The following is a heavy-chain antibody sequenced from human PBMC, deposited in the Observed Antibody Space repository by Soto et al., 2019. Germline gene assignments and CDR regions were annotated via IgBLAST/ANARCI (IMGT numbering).Heavy chain of an antibody. Sequence: GASVKVSCKASGYSFTSYYLHWVRQAPGQGPEWMGLINPSGGSTTYSQKFQGRVTMTRDTSKNQFSLKLSSVTAADTAVYYCARTTAAWGQGTLVTVSS. CDR2: INPSGGST. J-gene: IGHJ4*02. CDR3: ARTTAA. D-gene: IGHD2-2*01. V-gene: IGHV1-46*01. CDR1: GYSFTSYY.